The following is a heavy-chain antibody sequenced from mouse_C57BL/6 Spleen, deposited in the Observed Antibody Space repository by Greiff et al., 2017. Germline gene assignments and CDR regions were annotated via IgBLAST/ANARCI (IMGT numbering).Heavy chain of an antibody. J-gene: IGHJ3*01. Sequence: EVKLMESGGGLVKPGGSLKLSCAASGFTFSSYAMSWVRQTPEKRLEWVATISDGGSYTYYPDNVKGRFTISRDNAKNNLYLQMSHLKSEDTAMYCCASFYYDYYRFAYWGQGTLVTVSA. V-gene: IGHV5-4*03. D-gene: IGHD2-4*01. CDR2: ISDGGSYT. CDR1: GFTFSSYA. CDR3: ASFYYDYYRFAY.